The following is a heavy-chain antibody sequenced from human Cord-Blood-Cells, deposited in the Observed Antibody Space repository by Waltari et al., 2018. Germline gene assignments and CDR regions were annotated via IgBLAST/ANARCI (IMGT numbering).Heavy chain of an antibody. V-gene: IGHV1-69*06. D-gene: IGHD2-21*01. J-gene: IGHJ4*02. CDR1: GGTFSSYA. CDR2: IIPIFGTA. Sequence: QVQLVQSGAEVKKPGSSVKVSCKASGGTFSSYAISWVRQAPGHGLEWMGGIIPIFGTANYAQKFQGRVTITADKSTSTAYMELSSLRSEDTAVYYCASGVMVGYCGGDCYSTPFDYWGQGTLVTISS. CDR3: ASGVMVGYCGGDCYSTPFDY.